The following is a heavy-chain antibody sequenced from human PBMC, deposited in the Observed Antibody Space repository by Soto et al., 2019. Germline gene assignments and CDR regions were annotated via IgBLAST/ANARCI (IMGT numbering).Heavy chain of an antibody. CDR1: GFTFSSYG. J-gene: IGHJ3*02. V-gene: IGHV3-33*01. CDR3: ASLGPYDYVWGPPGADAFDI. Sequence: QVQLVESGGGVVQPGRSLRLSCAASGFTFSSYGMHWVRQAPGKGLEWVAVIWYDGSNKYYADSVKGRFTISRDNSKNTLYLQMNSLRAEDTAVYYCASLGPYDYVWGPPGADAFDIWGQGTMVTVSS. D-gene: IGHD3-16*01. CDR2: IWYDGSNK.